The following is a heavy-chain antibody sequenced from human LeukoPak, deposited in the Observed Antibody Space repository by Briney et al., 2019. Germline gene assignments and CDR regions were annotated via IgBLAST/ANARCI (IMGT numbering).Heavy chain of an antibody. D-gene: IGHD3-10*01. CDR2: IQSKTDGGTT. J-gene: IGHJ4*02. CDR3: ASLTVRGVINI. CDR1: GFTFSNTW. V-gene: IGHV3-15*01. Sequence: GGSLRLSCAASGFTFSNTWMNWVRQAPGKGLEWVGRIQSKTDGGTTEYAAPVKGRFTISRDDSKTTLYLQMNSLKTEDTAVYYCASLTVRGVINIWGQGTLVTVSS.